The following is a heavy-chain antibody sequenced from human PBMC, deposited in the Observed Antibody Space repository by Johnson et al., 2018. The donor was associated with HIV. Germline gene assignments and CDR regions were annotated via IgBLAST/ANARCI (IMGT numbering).Heavy chain of an antibody. CDR3: AKDVGNYWPDAFDI. Sequence: QVQLVESGGGVVQPGGSLRLSCAASGFTFSSYGMHWVRQAPGKGLEWVAFIRYDGSNNYYADSVTGRFTISRDNSKNTLYLQMNSLRAEDTAVYYCAKDVGNYWPDAFDIWGQGTLVTVAS. CDR2: IRYDGSNN. D-gene: IGHD3-22*01. CDR1: GFTFSSYG. V-gene: IGHV3-30*02. J-gene: IGHJ3*02.